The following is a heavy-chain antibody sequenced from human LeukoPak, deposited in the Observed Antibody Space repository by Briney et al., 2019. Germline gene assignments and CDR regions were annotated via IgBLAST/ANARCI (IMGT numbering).Heavy chain of an antibody. V-gene: IGHV4-59*01. D-gene: IGHD1-1*01. Sequence: PSETLSLTCTVSGDPINSYYWSWLRQPPGKGLEWIGYIYYSGSTNYNPSLKSRVTISVDTSKNQFSLKLSSVTAADTAVYYCARTTYARFFDLWGRGTLVTVSS. CDR3: ARTTYARFFDL. J-gene: IGHJ2*01. CDR1: GDPINSYY. CDR2: IYYSGST.